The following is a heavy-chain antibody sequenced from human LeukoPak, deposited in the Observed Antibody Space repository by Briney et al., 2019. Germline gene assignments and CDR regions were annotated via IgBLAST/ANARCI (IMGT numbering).Heavy chain of an antibody. V-gene: IGHV1-18*01. CDR2: ISAYNGNT. J-gene: IGHJ4*02. Sequence: ASVKVSCKASGYTFTSYGISWVRQAPGQGLEWMGWISAYNGNTNYAQKLQGRVAMATDTSTSTAYMELRSLRSDDTAVYYCARSGWGVAAGDFDYWGQGTLVTVSS. CDR1: GYTFTSYG. CDR3: ARSGWGVAAGDFDY. D-gene: IGHD6-13*01.